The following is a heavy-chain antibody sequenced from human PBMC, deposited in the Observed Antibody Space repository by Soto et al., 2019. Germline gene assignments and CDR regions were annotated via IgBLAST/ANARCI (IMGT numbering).Heavy chain of an antibody. D-gene: IGHD3-3*01. CDR3: AIERSGSNYFDY. J-gene: IGHJ4*02. Sequence: GESLKISCKGSGCSFTSYWIGWVRQMPGKGLEWMGIIYPADSDTKYSPSFQGQVTISADKSISTAYLQWSSLNSSDTAMYFCAIERSGSNYFDYWGQGTLVTVSS. V-gene: IGHV5-51*01. CDR1: GCSFTSYW. CDR2: IYPADSDT.